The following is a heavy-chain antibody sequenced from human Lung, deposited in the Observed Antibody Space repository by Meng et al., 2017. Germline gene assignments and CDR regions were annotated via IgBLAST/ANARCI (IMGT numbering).Heavy chain of an antibody. D-gene: IGHD2-2*01. J-gene: IGHJ4*02. CDR3: ATEYCGSTSCYVDF. V-gene: IGHV1-69*10. CDR1: GGTFTTYT. Sequence: QVKLVQSGTEVKMAGSSVKVSCKASGGTFTTYTFNWVRQAPGHGLDWMGQIIPVLGIANYAQKFKGRVTIPADKSTSTAYMELSSLTHDDTAIYFCATEYCGSTSCYVDFWGQGTLVTVSS. CDR2: IIPVLGIA.